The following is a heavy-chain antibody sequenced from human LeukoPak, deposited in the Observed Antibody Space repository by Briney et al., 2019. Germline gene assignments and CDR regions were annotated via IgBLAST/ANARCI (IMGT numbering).Heavy chain of an antibody. Sequence: PSETLSLTCTVSGGSISGSSWFWGWSRQPPGKGLEWIGSVSSGGTTYYNPSLESRVTISVGTSKTQFSLKLSTVTAADTAIYYCSTYYFDSSGYLTGFDYWGQGTLVTVSS. V-gene: IGHV4-39*01. CDR2: VSSGGTT. CDR1: GGSISGSSWF. D-gene: IGHD3-22*01. CDR3: STYYFDSSGYLTGFDY. J-gene: IGHJ4*02.